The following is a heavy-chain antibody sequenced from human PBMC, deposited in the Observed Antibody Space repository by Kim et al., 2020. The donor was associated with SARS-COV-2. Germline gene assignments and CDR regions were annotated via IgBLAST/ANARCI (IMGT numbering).Heavy chain of an antibody. Sequence: GGSLRLSCAASGFTFSSYGMHWVRQAPGKGLEWVAVISYDGSNKYYADSVKGRFTISRDNSKNTLYLQMNSLRAEDTAVYYCARDLRPYSSGGAYDYWGQGTLVTVSS. D-gene: IGHD6-19*01. CDR1: GFTFSSYG. CDR2: ISYDGSNK. CDR3: ARDLRPYSSGGAYDY. J-gene: IGHJ4*02. V-gene: IGHV3-33*05.